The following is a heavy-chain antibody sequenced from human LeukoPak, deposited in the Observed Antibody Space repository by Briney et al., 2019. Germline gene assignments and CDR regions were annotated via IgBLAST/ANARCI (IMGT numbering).Heavy chain of an antibody. V-gene: IGHV4-59*01. D-gene: IGHD3-10*01. Sequence: SETLFLTCAVSGGSISSNYWSWIRQPPGKGLEWIGFISNSGSTNYNPSLKSRVSISADTTKNHLSLKLTSVTAADTALYYCARDMGREGGFDYWGQGTLVTVCS. CDR2: ISNSGST. CDR1: GGSISSNY. J-gene: IGHJ4*02. CDR3: ARDMGREGGFDY.